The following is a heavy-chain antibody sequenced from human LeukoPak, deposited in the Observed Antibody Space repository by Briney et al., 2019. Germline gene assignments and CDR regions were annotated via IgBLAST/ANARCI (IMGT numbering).Heavy chain of an antibody. Sequence: PSETLSLTCTVSGGSIGSYYWSWIRQPPGKGLEWIGYIYYSGSTNYNPSLKSRVTISVDTSKNQFSLKLSSVTAADTAVYYCARLCSSSAGDWFDPWGQGTLVTVSS. CDR2: IYYSGST. D-gene: IGHD6-6*01. CDR3: ARLCSSSAGDWFDP. CDR1: GGSIGSYY. V-gene: IGHV4-59*08. J-gene: IGHJ5*02.